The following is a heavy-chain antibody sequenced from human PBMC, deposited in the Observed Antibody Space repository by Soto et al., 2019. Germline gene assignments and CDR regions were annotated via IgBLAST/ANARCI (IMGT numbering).Heavy chain of an antibody. D-gene: IGHD4-17*01. CDR1: GGSISSSSYY. CDR3: AGTVTKYYYYYGMDV. CDR2: IYYSGST. V-gene: IGHV4-39*01. Sequence: SETLSLTCTVSGGSISSSSYYWGWIRQPPGKGLEWIGSIYYSGSTYYNPSLKSRVTISVDTSKNQFSLKLSSVTAADTAVYYCAGTVTKYYYYYGMDVWGQGTTVTVSS. J-gene: IGHJ6*02.